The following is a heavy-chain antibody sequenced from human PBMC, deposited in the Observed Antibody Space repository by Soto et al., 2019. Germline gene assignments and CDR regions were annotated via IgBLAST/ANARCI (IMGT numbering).Heavy chain of an antibody. CDR2: IYYSGST. D-gene: IGHD3-22*01. CDR3: ARTYDDSGPNSGGYGFDI. CDR1: GGSISSGNYY. J-gene: IGHJ3*02. V-gene: IGHV4-61*01. Sequence: PSETLSLTCTVSGGSISSGNYYWSWIRQPPGKGLEWIAYIYYSGSTSYNPSLKSRVTISLDTSKNQFSLKLSSVTAADTAVYYCARTYDDSGPNSGGYGFDIWGPGTMVTVSS.